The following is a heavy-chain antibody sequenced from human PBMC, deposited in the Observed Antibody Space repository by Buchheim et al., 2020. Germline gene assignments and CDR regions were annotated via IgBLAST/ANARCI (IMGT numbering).Heavy chain of an antibody. V-gene: IGHV3-21*01. CDR2: ITSRNTYI. J-gene: IGHJ4*02. CDR1: EFTFSDYI. D-gene: IGHD2-2*01. Sequence: EVQLVESGGGLVKPGGSLRLSCAASEFTFSDYIMNWVRQAPGKGLEWVSSITSRNTYIYYADSVKGRFTISRDNAKNSLYLQMNSLRAEDTAVYYCARDIIGYCSATTCYGQFLFDYWGQGTL. CDR3: ARDIIGYCSATTCYGQFLFDY.